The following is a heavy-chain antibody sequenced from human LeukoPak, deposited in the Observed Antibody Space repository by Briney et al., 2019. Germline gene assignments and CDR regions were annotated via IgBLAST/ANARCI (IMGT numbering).Heavy chain of an antibody. CDR3: ARWPTSTLGFDV. J-gene: IGHJ3*01. V-gene: IGHV4-59*01. CDR2: IYSTGTGSA. CDR1: GGSISNYY. Sequence: SETLSLTCTASGGSISNYYWSWIRQPPGKGLEWIAYIYSTGTGSAIYNPSLRSRVTISVDTSKNQFSLKLTSVTAADTAVYFCARWPTSTLGFDVWGQGTMVTVSS. D-gene: IGHD2-2*01.